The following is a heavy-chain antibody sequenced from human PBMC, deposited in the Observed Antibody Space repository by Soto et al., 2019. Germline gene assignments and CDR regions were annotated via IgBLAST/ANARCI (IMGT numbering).Heavy chain of an antibody. CDR2: IHYTGST. Sequence: ATLALTCTVSGGSMSRYYWTWIRQPPGKGLEWIGNIHYTGSTNYNPSLKSRVTILLGTSTSQFSLKVSSVTAADTAVYYCARDLTISSTDGPLDPWGHGTLVTVSS. J-gene: IGHJ5*02. D-gene: IGHD1-1*01. V-gene: IGHV4-59*01. CDR3: ARDLTISSTDGPLDP. CDR1: GGSMSRYY.